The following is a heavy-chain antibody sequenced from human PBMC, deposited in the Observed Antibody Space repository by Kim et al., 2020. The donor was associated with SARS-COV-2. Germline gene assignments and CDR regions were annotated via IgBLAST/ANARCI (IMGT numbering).Heavy chain of an antibody. J-gene: IGHJ6*02. CDR1: GFTLTNAY. D-gene: IGHD3-16*01. V-gene: IGHV3-15*01. Sequence: GGSLRLSCAASGFTLTNAYMSWVRQAPGKGLEWVGLIKSKTDGGTAHYAAPVKGRFTISRDDSKNTPYLQMNSLKAEDTAVYYCQSFVSASYGVDVWGQGTTVTVS. CDR3: QSFVSASYGVDV. CDR2: IKSKTDGGTA.